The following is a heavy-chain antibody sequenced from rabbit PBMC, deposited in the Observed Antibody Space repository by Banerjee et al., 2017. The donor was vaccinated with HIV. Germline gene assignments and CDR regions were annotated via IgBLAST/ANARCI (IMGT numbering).Heavy chain of an antibody. D-gene: IGHD6-1*01. CDR1: GFSLSNNYW. J-gene: IGHJ3*01. CDR3: VRVAGYVGAGVGQWDL. V-gene: IGHV1S40*01. CDR2: IYGGRSGST. Sequence: QSLEESGGDLVKPGASLTLTCTASGFSLSNNYWICWVRQAPGKGLEWIARIYGGRSGSTAYASWAKGRFTISKTSSTTVTLQMTSLTAADTATYFCVRVAGYVGAGVGQWDLWGQGTLVTVS.